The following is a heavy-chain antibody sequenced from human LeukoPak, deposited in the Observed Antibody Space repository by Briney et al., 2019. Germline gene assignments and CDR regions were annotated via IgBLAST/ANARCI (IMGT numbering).Heavy chain of an antibody. J-gene: IGHJ2*01. CDR1: GQSFSSYS. CDR3: ARGRYPPRRFFEV. Sequence: SETLSLTCDVFGQSFSSYSWAWTWIRQTPGEGLEWIGGIIESEARNASYNPSLESRVSIEMDTSKKQFSLTLTSMTAADTAIYYCARGRYPPRRFFEVCGRGTLVTVSS. D-gene: IGHD3-16*02. V-gene: IGHV4-34*01. CDR2: IIESEARNA.